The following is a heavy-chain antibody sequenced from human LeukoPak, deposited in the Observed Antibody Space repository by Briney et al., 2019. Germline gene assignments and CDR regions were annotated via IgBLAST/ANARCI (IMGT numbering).Heavy chain of an antibody. D-gene: IGHD7-27*01. J-gene: IGHJ3*02. CDR3: ARAGDSDAFGI. V-gene: IGHV4-30-4*08. CDR1: GGSISSGDYY. CDR2: IYYSGST. Sequence: PSETLSLTCTVSGGSISSGDYYWSWIRQPPGKGLEWIGYIYYSGSTYYNPSLKSRVTISVDTSKNQFSLKLSPVTAADTAVYYCARAGDSDAFGIWGQGTMVTVSS.